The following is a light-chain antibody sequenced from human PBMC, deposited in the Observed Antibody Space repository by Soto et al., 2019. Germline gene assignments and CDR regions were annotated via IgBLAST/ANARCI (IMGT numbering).Light chain of an antibody. V-gene: IGKV1-33*01. CDR3: QQYDNLPLT. CDR1: QDISNY. CDR2: DAS. Sequence: QMTQSPSSLSASVGDRVTITCQASQDISNYLNWYQQKPGKAPKLLIYDASNLETGVPSRFSGSGSGTDFTFTISSLQPEDIATYYCQQYDNLPLTFGGGTKVEIK. J-gene: IGKJ4*01.